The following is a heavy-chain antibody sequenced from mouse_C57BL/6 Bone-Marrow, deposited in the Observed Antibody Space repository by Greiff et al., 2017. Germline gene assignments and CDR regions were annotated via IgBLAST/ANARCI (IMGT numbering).Heavy chain of an antibody. CDR1: GYTFTSYW. CDR3: FYSNWYVGV. CDR2: IHPNSGST. J-gene: IGHJ1*03. D-gene: IGHD2-5*01. Sequence: QVQLQQPGAELVKPGASVKLSCKASGYTFTSYWMHWVKQRPGQGLEWIGMIHPNSGSTNYNEKFKSKATLTVDKSSSTAYMQLSSLTSEDTAVYYCFYSNWYVGVRGTGATVTVST. V-gene: IGHV1-64*01.